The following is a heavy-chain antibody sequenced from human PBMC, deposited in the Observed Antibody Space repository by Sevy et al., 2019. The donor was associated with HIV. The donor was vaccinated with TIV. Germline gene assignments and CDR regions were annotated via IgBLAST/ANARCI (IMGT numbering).Heavy chain of an antibody. D-gene: IGHD2-21*02. Sequence: SETLSLTCTVSGGSISSGDYYWSWIRQPPGKGLEWIGYIYYSGSTYYNPSLKSRVTISVDTSKNQLSLKLNSVTAADTAVYYCARECGGDCYTGFDCWGQGTLVTVSS. CDR3: ARECGGDCYTGFDC. V-gene: IGHV4-30-4*01. CDR1: GGSISSGDYY. CDR2: IYYSGST. J-gene: IGHJ4*02.